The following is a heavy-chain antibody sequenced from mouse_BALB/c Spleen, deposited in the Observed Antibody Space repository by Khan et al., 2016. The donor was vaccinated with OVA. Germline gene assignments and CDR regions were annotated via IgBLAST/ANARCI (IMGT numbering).Heavy chain of an antibody. CDR2: INTHSDVP. J-gene: IGHJ4*01. Sequence: QIQLVQSGPELKQPGETVRISCKASGYTFTTAGIQWVQQMPGKGLKWIGWINTHSDVPKYADAFTGRFAFSLEISVNTAYLQITNLKNEDTATYLCARGVAAYYRADGGAVEYWGQGNSGNVSS. V-gene: IGHV9-4*02. D-gene: IGHD2-10*01. CDR1: GYTFTTAG. CDR3: ARGVAAYYRADGGAVEY.